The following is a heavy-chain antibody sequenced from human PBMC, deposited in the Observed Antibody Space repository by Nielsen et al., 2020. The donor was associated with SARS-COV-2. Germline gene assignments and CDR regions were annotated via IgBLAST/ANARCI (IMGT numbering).Heavy chain of an antibody. D-gene: IGHD3-16*01. CDR3: ARARSLTRGGPMDV. CDR2: ISYDGSNK. J-gene: IGHJ6*02. CDR1: GFTFSSYA. Sequence: GESLKISCAASGFTFSSYAMHWVRQAPGKGLEWVAVISYDGSNKYYADSVKGRFTISRDNSKNTLYLQMNSLRAEDTAVYYCARARSLTRGGPMDVWGQGTTVTVSS. V-gene: IGHV3-30-3*01.